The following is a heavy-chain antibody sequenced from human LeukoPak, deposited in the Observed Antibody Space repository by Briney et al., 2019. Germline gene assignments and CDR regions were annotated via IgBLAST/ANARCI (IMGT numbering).Heavy chain of an antibody. CDR3: ARSECSSGWYWAFDI. CDR2: IDPSDSYT. D-gene: IGHD6-19*01. Sequence: GESLKISCKGSGYSFTSYWISWVRQMPGKGLEWMGRIDPSDSYTNYSPSFQGHVTISADKSISTAYLQWSSLKASDTAMYYCARSECSSGWYWAFDIWGQGTMVTVSS. V-gene: IGHV5-10-1*01. CDR1: GYSFTSYW. J-gene: IGHJ3*02.